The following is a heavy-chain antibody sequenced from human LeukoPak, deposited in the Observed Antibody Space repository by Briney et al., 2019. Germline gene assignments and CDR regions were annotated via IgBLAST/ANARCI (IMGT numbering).Heavy chain of an antibody. V-gene: IGHV1-2*02. Sequence: ASVKVSCKASGYTFTGYYMHWVRQAPGQGLEWMGWINPNSGGTDYAQKFQGRVTMTRDTSISTAYMELSRLRSDDTAVYYCARDPDWFGELPTADPWGQGTLVTVSS. CDR3: ARDPDWFGELPTADP. CDR2: INPNSGGT. D-gene: IGHD3-10*01. J-gene: IGHJ5*02. CDR1: GYTFTGYY.